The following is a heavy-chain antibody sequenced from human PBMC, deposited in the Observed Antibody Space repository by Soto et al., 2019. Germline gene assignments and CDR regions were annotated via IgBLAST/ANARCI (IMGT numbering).Heavy chain of an antibody. V-gene: IGHV3-33*01. J-gene: IGHJ6*02. CDR1: GFTFSSYG. CDR3: ARERVGVDIVAGSVENYYYYGMDV. D-gene: IGHD5-12*01. Sequence: GGSLRLSCAASGFTFSSYGMHWVRQAPGKGLEWVAVIWYDGSNKYYADSVKGRFTISRDNSKNTLYLQMNSLRAEDTAVYYCARERVGVDIVAGSVENYYYYGMDVWGQGTTVTVSS. CDR2: IWYDGSNK.